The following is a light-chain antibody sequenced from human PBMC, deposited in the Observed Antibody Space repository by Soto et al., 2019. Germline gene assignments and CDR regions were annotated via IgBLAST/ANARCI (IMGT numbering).Light chain of an antibody. CDR1: SSDVGGYRY. CDR3: SSYTSSSNPYV. V-gene: IGLV2-14*01. Sequence: HSALTQPASVSGSPGQSITISWTGTSSDVGGYRYVSWFQQHPGKAPKLMIYEVNNRPSGVSNRFSGSKSGNTASLTISGLQAEDEADYYCSSYTSSSNPYVFGTGTKVTVL. CDR2: EVN. J-gene: IGLJ1*01.